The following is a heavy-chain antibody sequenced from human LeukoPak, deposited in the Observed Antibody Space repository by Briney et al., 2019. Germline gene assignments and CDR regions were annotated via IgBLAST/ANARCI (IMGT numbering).Heavy chain of an antibody. CDR2: IQSKTDGGTT. CDR3: ATLTVRGVINI. Sequence: EGSLRLSCAASGFTFSNTWMNWVRQAPGKGLEWVGRIQSKTDGGTTEYAAPVKGRFTISRDDSKTTLYLQMNSLKTEDTAVYYCATLTVRGVINIWGQGTLVRVFS. J-gene: IGHJ4*02. D-gene: IGHD3-10*01. CDR1: GFTFSNTW. V-gene: IGHV3-15*01.